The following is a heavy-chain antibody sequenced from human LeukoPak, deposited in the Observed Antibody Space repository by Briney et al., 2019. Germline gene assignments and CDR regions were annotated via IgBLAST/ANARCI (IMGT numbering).Heavy chain of an antibody. J-gene: IGHJ4*02. CDR3: ARDHLSSGSYSIAYYFDY. V-gene: IGHV1-2*02. D-gene: IGHD1-26*01. Sequence: GASVKVSCKASGYTFTGYYMHWVRPAPGQGLEWMGWINPNSGGTNYAQKFQGRVTMTRDTSINTAYMELSRLTSDGTAVYYCARDHLSSGSYSIAYYFDYWGQGTLVTVSS. CDR1: GYTFTGYY. CDR2: INPNSGGT.